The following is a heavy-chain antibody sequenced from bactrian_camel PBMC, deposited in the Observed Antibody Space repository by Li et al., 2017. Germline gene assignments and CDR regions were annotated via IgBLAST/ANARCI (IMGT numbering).Heavy chain of an antibody. J-gene: IGHJ6*01. CDR3: ATSAFGD. CDR1: GDPYSSNC. V-gene: IGHV3S53*01. CDR2: IDSDGST. D-gene: IGHD3*01. Sequence: LVESGGASVQAGESLRLSCKITGDPYSSNCRAWFRQFPGKEREGVAAIDSDGSTSYADSVKGRITISRDNAKNTVYLQMNSLKSEDTALYYCATSAFGDWGQGTQVTVS.